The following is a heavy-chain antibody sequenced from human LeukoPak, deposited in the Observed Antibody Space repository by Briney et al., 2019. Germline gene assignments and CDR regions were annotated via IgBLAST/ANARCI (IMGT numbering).Heavy chain of an antibody. CDR1: SGSINTYY. V-gene: IGHV4-59*08. CDR2: IHDSGRT. CDR3: ARQVGGGRWNSDY. J-gene: IGHJ4*02. D-gene: IGHD4-23*01. Sequence: SETLSLTCTVSSGSINTYYWSWIRQPPGKGLEWIGFIHDSGRTNHNSSLKSRVTISVDTSKNQFSLDLSSVTAADTAVYYCARQVGGGRWNSDYWGQGTLVTVSS.